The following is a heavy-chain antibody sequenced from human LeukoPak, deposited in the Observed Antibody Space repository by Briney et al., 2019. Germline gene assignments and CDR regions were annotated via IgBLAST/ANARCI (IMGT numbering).Heavy chain of an antibody. D-gene: IGHD2-2*01. CDR3: ASYPRYSSTPPFDY. CDR1: GYTFTGYY. J-gene: IGHJ4*02. CDR2: INPNSGGT. V-gene: IGHV1-2*06. Sequence: ASVKVSCKASGYTFTGYYMHWVRQAPGQGLEWMGRINPNSGGTNYAQKFQGRVTMTRDTSISTAYMELTRLTSDDTAVYYCASYPRYSSTPPFDYWGQGTRVTVS.